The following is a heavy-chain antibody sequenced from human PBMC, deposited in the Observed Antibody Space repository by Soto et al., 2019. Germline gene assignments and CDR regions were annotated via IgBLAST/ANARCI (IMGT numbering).Heavy chain of an antibody. D-gene: IGHD3-10*01. Sequence: ASVKVSCTASGYTFTGYYMHWVRQAPGQGLEWMGWINANSGGTNYSQKFQGWVTMTRDTSISTAYMELSRLRSDATAVYYCAREYYYGSATLRAFDIWGQGTMVTVSS. CDR2: INANSGGT. CDR3: AREYYYGSATLRAFDI. J-gene: IGHJ3*02. V-gene: IGHV1-2*04. CDR1: GYTFTGYY.